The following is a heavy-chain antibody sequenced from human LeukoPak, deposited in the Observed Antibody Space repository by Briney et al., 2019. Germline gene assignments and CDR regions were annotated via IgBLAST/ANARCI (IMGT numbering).Heavy chain of an antibody. J-gene: IGHJ6*03. D-gene: IGHD5-12*01. V-gene: IGHV4-34*01. CDR2: INISGSP. Sequence: PETLSLTCAVYGVSASGYYGTWIRQFPGRGLEWIGEINISGSPKYNPSLKSRVSISVDASKNQIFLTLTSVTAADTATYYCVTTAGYSGYDWGWFSDYYLAVWGTGTT. CDR3: VTTAGYSGYDWGWFSDYYLAV. CDR1: GVSASGYY.